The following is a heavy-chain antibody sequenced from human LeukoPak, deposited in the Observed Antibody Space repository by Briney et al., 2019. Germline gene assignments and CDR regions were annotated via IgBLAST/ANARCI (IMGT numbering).Heavy chain of an antibody. D-gene: IGHD6-13*01. Sequence: GSLRLSCAASGFTFSDYGMHWVRQAPGKGLEGVAVIWYDGNNKYYADSVKGRFTISRDNSKNTLYLQMNSLRAEDTAVYSCARGQQPYYYYGMDVWGQGTTVTVSS. CDR1: GFTFSDYG. J-gene: IGHJ6*02. V-gene: IGHV3-33*01. CDR2: IWYDGNNK. CDR3: ARGQQPYYYYGMDV.